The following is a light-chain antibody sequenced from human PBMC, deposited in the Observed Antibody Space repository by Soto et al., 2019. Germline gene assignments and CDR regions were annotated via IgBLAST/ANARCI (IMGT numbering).Light chain of an antibody. CDR1: QGIDTY. CDR2: AAS. J-gene: IGKJ5*01. CDR3: QQLNTYPFI. V-gene: IGKV1-9*01. Sequence: DIQLTQSPSFLSASVGDRVTITCRASQGIDTYLAWYQQKPGKSPKLLIYAASFLQSGVPSRFSGSGSGTELTLTISSLQPEDYASYYCQQLNTYPFIFGQGTRLEIK.